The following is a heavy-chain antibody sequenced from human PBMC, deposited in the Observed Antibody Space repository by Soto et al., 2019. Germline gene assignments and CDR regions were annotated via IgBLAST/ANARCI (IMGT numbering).Heavy chain of an antibody. CDR2: INPSGGST. V-gene: IGHV1-46*03. J-gene: IGHJ6*03. Sequence: ASVKVSCKASGYTFTSYYMHWVRQAPGQGLEWMGIINPSGGSTSYAQKFQGRVTMTRDMSTSTVYMELSSLRSEDTAVYYCARAGLSYDFWSGRASYYMDVWGKGTTVTVSS. CDR3: ARAGLSYDFWSGRASYYMDV. CDR1: GYTFTSYY. D-gene: IGHD3-3*01.